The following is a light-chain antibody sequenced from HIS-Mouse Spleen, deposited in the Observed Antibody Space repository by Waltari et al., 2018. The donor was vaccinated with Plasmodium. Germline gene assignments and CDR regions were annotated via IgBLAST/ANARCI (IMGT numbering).Light chain of an antibody. CDR1: QSVSSN. CDR2: GAS. Sequence: EIVMTQSPATLSVSQGERASQSVSSNLAWYQQKPGQAPRLLIYGASTRATGIPARFSGSGSGTEFTLTISSLQSEDFAVYYCQQYNNWLFTFGPGTKVDIK. J-gene: IGKJ3*01. V-gene: IGKV3-15*01. CDR3: QQYNNWLFT.